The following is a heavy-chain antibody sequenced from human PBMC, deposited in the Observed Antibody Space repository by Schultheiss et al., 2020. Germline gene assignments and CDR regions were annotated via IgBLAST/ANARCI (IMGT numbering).Heavy chain of an antibody. CDR3: ARDSYYYGSGSYPSYYYYGMDV. CDR2: IYYSGST. Sequence: SETLSLTCTVSGGSVSSGSYYWSWIRQPPGKGLEWIGYIYYSGSTNYNPSLKSRVTISVDTSKNQFSLKLSSVTAADTAVYYCARDSYYYGSGSYPSYYYYGMDVWGQGTTVTVSS. CDR1: GGSVSSGSYY. D-gene: IGHD3-10*01. V-gene: IGHV4-61*01. J-gene: IGHJ6*02.